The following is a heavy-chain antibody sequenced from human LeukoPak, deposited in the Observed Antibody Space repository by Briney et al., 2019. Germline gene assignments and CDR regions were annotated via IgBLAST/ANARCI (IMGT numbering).Heavy chain of an antibody. J-gene: IGHJ4*02. D-gene: IGHD3-10*01. Sequence: SETLSLTCTVSGGSISSSSYYWGWIRQPPGTGLEWIGSIYYSGSTYYNPSLKSRVTISVDTSKNQFSLKLSSVTAADTAVYYCARVMVRGVNEDSRDYWGQGTLVTVSS. CDR3: ARVMVRGVNEDSRDY. CDR2: IYYSGST. CDR1: GGSISSSSYY. V-gene: IGHV4-39*07.